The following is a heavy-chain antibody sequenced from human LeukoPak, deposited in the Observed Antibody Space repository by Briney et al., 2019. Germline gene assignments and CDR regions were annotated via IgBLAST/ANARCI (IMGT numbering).Heavy chain of an antibody. J-gene: IGHJ4*02. Sequence: GGSLRLSCAASGFTFSSYAMSWVRQAPGKGLEWVSAISGSGGSTYYADSVKGRFTISRDNSKNTLYLQMNSLRAEDTAVHYCAKTPRGYTPWVDYFDYWGQGTLVTVSS. V-gene: IGHV3-23*01. D-gene: IGHD5-18*01. CDR1: GFTFSSYA. CDR2: ISGSGGST. CDR3: AKTPRGYTPWVDYFDY.